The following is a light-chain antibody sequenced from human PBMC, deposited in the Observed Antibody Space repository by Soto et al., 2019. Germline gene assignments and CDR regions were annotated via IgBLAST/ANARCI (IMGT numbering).Light chain of an antibody. CDR3: SSYTSSSTHVI. Sequence: QSVLTQPASVSGSPGQSITISCTGTSTDIGCSNYVSWYQQHPGKAPKFMIYEVSNRPSGVSDRFSGSKSGNTASLTISGLQAEDEADYFCSSYTSSSTHVIFGGGTKLTVL. J-gene: IGLJ2*01. CDR1: STDIGCSNY. CDR2: EVS. V-gene: IGLV2-14*01.